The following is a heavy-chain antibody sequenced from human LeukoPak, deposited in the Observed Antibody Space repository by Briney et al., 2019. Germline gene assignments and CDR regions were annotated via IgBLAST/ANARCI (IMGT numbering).Heavy chain of an antibody. Sequence: SETLFLTCTVSGGSISDYYLSWLRQPPGKGLEWIGYIYYSGSTNYNPSLKSRVTISIDTSKNQFSLKLSSVTAADTAVYYCATSRSRSTSPLGGYWGQGTLVTVSS. CDR1: GGSISDYY. J-gene: IGHJ4*02. V-gene: IGHV4-59*01. CDR2: IYYSGST. D-gene: IGHD2-2*01. CDR3: ATSRSRSTSPLGGY.